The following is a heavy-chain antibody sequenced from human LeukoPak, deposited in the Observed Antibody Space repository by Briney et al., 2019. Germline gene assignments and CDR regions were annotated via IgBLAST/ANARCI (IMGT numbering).Heavy chain of an antibody. CDR3: ATLSHYDSSGYYYPRHAFDI. J-gene: IGHJ3*02. Sequence: GASVKVSCKASGGTFSSYAISWVRQAPGQGLEWMGGIIPIFGTANYAQKFQGRVTITTDESTSTAYMELSSLRSEDTAVYYRATLSHYDSSGYYYPRHAFDIWGQGTMVTVSS. D-gene: IGHD3-22*01. V-gene: IGHV1-69*05. CDR2: IIPIFGTA. CDR1: GGTFSSYA.